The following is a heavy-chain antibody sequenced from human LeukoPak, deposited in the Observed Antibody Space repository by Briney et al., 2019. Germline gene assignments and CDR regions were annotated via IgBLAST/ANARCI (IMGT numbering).Heavy chain of an antibody. CDR1: GFTFSSYS. D-gene: IGHD3-22*01. V-gene: IGHV3-21*01. Sequence: GGPLRLSCAASGFTFSSYSMNWVRQAPGKGLEWVSSISSSSSYIYYADSVKGRFTISRDNAKNSLYLQMNSLRAEDTAVYYCARDFLYRGHYAPIDYWGQGTLVTVSS. J-gene: IGHJ4*02. CDR2: ISSSSSYI. CDR3: ARDFLYRGHYAPIDY.